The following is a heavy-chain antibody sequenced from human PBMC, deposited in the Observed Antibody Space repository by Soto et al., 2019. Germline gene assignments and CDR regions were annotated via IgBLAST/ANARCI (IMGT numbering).Heavy chain of an antibody. CDR3: ARGPYGSGSGLGYYYYGMDV. CDR1: GGTFSSYA. J-gene: IGHJ6*02. V-gene: IGHV1-69*13. D-gene: IGHD3-10*01. CDR2: IIPIFGTA. Sequence: ASVKVSCKASGGTFSSYAISWVRQAPGQGLEWMGGIIPIFGTANYAQKFQGRVTITADESTSTAYMELSSLRSEDTAVYYCARGPYGSGSGLGYYYYGMDVWGQGTTVTVS.